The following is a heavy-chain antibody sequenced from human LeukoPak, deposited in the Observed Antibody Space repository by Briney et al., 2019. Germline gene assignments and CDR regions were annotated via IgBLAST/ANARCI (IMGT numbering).Heavy chain of an antibody. J-gene: IGHJ5*02. CDR1: GGSISSYY. V-gene: IGHV4-59*08. Sequence: SETLSLTCTVSGGSISSYYWRWIRQPPGKGLEWIGYIYYSGSTNYNPSLKGRVTISVDTSKNQFSLKLSSVTAADTAVYYCARVVWFGELLSSWFDPWGQGTLVTVSS. CDR2: IYYSGST. D-gene: IGHD3-10*01. CDR3: ARVVWFGELLSSWFDP.